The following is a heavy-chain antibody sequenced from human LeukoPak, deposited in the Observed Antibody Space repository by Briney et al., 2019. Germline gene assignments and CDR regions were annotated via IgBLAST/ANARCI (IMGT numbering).Heavy chain of an antibody. D-gene: IGHD4-17*01. J-gene: IGHJ4*02. V-gene: IGHV3-48*03. CDR3: ARVINYGENGSDY. Sequence: GGSLRLSCAASGFTFDDYGMSWVRQAPGKGLEWVSYISSSGSTIYYADSVKGRFTISRDNAKNSLYLQMNSLRAEDTAVYYCARVINYGENGSDYWGQGTLVTVSS. CDR2: ISSSGSTI. CDR1: GFTFDDYG.